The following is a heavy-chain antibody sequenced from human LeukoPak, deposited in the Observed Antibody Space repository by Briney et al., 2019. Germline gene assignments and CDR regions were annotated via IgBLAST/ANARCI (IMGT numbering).Heavy chain of an antibody. Sequence: ASVKVSCKASGYTFTSYYMHWVRQAPGQGLEWMGIINASGGCSSYSQKCKGRVSMARDTSTSKVHTGMSSLKAEDTAVYYCAREGGEDYDSSGYYLVYWGQGTLVTVSS. CDR2: INASGGCS. D-gene: IGHD3-22*01. CDR1: GYTFTSYY. V-gene: IGHV1-46*03. CDR3: AREGGEDYDSSGYYLVY. J-gene: IGHJ4*02.